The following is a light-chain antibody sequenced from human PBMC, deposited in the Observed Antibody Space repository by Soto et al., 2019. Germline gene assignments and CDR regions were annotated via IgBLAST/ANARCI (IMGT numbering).Light chain of an antibody. CDR1: QSVSGW. CDR2: DAY. CDR3: QQYETFSGT. V-gene: IGKV1-5*01. Sequence: DIPMTQSPSTLSASVGDTVTVTCRASQSVSGWLAWYQQKPGEAPKLLIYDAYALPRGVPSRFSGSGSGTKFTLTLASLQTADFATYSCQQYETFSGTFGPGTKGEI. J-gene: IGKJ1*01.